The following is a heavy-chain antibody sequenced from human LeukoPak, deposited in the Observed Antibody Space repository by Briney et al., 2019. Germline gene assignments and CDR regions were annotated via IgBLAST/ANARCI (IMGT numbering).Heavy chain of an antibody. CDR3: ARGRGCTSCYDSSNFDY. J-gene: IGHJ4*02. Sequence: SETLSLTCAVYGGSFSGYYWSWIRQPPGKGLEWIGEINHSGSTNYNPSLKSRVTISVDTSKNQFSLKLSSVTAADTAVYYCARGRGCTSCYDSSNFDYWGQGTLVTVSS. D-gene: IGHD2-2*01. V-gene: IGHV4-34*01. CDR2: INHSGST. CDR1: GGSFSGYY.